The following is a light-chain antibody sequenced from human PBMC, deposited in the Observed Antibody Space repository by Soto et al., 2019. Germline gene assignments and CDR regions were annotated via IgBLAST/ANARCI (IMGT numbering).Light chain of an antibody. Sequence: DIQLTQSPSSLSASLGDRVTITCQASQDIDNFLNWYQHKPGAAPKLLIYDASTLAPGVPSRFSGTESGADFTFTISSLQPEDIATYYCQQYHSLPITFGPGTRLENK. CDR2: DAS. CDR1: QDIDNF. V-gene: IGKV1-33*01. J-gene: IGKJ5*01. CDR3: QQYHSLPIT.